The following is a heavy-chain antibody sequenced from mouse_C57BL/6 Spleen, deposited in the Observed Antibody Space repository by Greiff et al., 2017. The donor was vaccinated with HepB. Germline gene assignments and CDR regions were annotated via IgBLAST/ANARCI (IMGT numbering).Heavy chain of an antibody. V-gene: IGHV10-1*01. J-gene: IGHJ4*01. CDR1: GFSFNTYA. CDR3: VRESPFYYYEFNYAMDY. Sequence: EVKLQESGGGLVQPKGSLKLSCAASGFSFNTYAMNWVRQAPGKGLEWVARIRSKSNNYATYYADSVKDRFTISRDDSESMLYLQMNNLKTEDTAMYYCVRESPFYYYEFNYAMDYWGQGTSVTVSS. CDR2: IRSKSNNYAT. D-gene: IGHD1-1*01.